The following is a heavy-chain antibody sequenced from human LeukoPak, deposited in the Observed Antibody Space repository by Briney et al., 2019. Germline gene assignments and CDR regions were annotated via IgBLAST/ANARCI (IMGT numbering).Heavy chain of an antibody. CDR1: GGSISSSSYY. J-gene: IGHJ3*02. V-gene: IGHV4-39*01. CDR3: ARHIVTMVRGAPSAFDI. D-gene: IGHD3-10*01. Sequence: SETLSLTCTVSGGSISSSSYYWGWIRQPPGKGLEWIGSIYYSGSTYYNPSLKSRVTISVDTSKNQFSLNLSSVTAADTAVYYCARHIVTMVRGAPSAFDIWGQGTMVTVSS. CDR2: IYYSGST.